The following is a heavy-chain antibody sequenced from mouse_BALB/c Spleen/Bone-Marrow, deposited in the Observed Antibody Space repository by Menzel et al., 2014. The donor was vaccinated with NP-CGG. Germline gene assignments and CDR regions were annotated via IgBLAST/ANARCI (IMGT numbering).Heavy chain of an antibody. CDR3: ARRDGSSYSFVY. CDR1: GYTFTNYW. CDR2: INPSTGYT. D-gene: IGHD1-1*01. J-gene: IGHJ3*01. V-gene: IGHV1-7*01. Sequence: VKLQESGAELAKPGASVKMSCKASGYTFTNYWMHWVKQRPGQGLEWIGYINPSTGYTEYNQKFKDKATLTADKSSSTAYMQLTSLTSEDSAVYYCARRDGSSYSFVYWGQGTLVTVSA.